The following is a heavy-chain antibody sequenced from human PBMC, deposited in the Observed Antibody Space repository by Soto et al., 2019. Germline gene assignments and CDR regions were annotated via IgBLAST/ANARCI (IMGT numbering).Heavy chain of an antibody. J-gene: IGHJ6*02. D-gene: IGHD3-3*01. CDR1: GFTFSNAW. CDR3: ATEVKIWGIFGLVIRPRDGMDV. Sequence: GGSLRLSCAASGFTFSNAWMTWVRQAPGKGLEWVGRIKSKTDGGTTDYAAPVKGRFTISRDDSKKTLWLQMNSLKTEDTAAYFCATEVKIWGIFGLVIRPRDGMDVWGQGTTVTVSS. V-gene: IGHV3-15*01. CDR2: IKSKTDGGTT.